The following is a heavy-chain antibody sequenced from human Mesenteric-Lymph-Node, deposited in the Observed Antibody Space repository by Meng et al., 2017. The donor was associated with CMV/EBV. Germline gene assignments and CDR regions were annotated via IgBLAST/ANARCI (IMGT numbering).Heavy chain of an antibody. CDR2: ITSNDYM. J-gene: IGHJ6*02. CDR1: GFTFSDYT. V-gene: IGHV3-69-1*01. CDR3: ARTSSSFYYYYGMDV. D-gene: IGHD6-6*01. Sequence: GESLKISCTASGFTFSDYTMNWVRQAPGKGLEWVSTITSNDYMYDADSVRGRFTVSRDNAENSLFLQMNSLRVEDTAVYYCARTSSSFYYYYGMDVWGQGTTVTVSS.